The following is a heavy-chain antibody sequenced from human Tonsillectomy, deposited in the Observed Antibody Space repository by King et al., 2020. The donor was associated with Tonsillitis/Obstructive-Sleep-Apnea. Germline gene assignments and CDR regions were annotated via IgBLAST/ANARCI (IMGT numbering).Heavy chain of an antibody. Sequence: VQLVESGGGLVKPGGSLRLSCAASGFTFSSYSMNWVRQAPGKGLEWVSSISSSSSYIYYADSVKGRFTISRDNAKNSLYLQMNSLRAEDTAVYYCARDHGSSSWIPGAFDIWGQGTMVTVSS. D-gene: IGHD6-13*01. V-gene: IGHV3-21*01. CDR2: ISSSSSYI. CDR3: ARDHGSSSWIPGAFDI. J-gene: IGHJ3*02. CDR1: GFTFSSYS.